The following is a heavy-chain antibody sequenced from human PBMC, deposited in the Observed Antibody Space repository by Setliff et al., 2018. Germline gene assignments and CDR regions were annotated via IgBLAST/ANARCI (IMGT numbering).Heavy chain of an antibody. V-gene: IGHV4-39*01. CDR3: ARHALSFDSAWDV. Sequence: PSETLSLTCIVSGASINSSTFFWGWIRQPPGKGLEWIGSIYYSGTTYYNPSVRSRVTISVGTSKNQFSLKLSSVTAADTAVYFCARHALSFDSAWDVWGKGTTVTVSS. J-gene: IGHJ6*04. D-gene: IGHD3-9*01. CDR2: IYYSGTT. CDR1: GASINSSTFF.